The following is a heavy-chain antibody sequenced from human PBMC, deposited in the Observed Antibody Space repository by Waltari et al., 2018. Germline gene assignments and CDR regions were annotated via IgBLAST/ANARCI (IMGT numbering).Heavy chain of an antibody. D-gene: IGHD1-26*01. J-gene: IGHJ4*02. CDR2: ISGSGGST. CDR1: GFTFSSYA. CDR3: ASGEWELPGVDY. Sequence: EVQLLESGGGLVQPGGSLRLSCAASGFTFSSYAMTWVRQAPGKGLEWVSAISGSGGSTYYADSVKGRFTISRDKSKNTLYLQMNSLRAEDTAVYYCASGEWELPGVDYWGQGTLVTVSS. V-gene: IGHV3-23*01.